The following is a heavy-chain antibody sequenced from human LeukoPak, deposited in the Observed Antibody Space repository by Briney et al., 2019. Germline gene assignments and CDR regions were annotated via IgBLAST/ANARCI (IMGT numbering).Heavy chain of an antibody. CDR3: ARGRSGWYKRGTNLIDY. J-gene: IGHJ4*02. V-gene: IGHV3-64D*06. CDR2: ISSNGGST. CDR1: GFTFSSYA. Sequence: GGSLRLSCSASGFTFSSYAMHWVRQAPGKGLEYVSAISSNGGSTYYADSVKGRFTISRDNSKNTLYLQMSSLRAEDTAVYYCARGRSGWYKRGTNLIDYWGQGILVTVSS. D-gene: IGHD6-19*01.